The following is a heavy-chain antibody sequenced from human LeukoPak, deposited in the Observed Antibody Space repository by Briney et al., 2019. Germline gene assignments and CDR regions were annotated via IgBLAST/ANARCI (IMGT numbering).Heavy chain of an antibody. CDR1: GGSISSYY. D-gene: IGHD2-15*01. Sequence: SETLSLTCTVSGGSISSYYWSWIRQPPGKGLEWIGYIYYSGSTNYNPSLRGRVTISVDTSKNQFSLKLSSVTAADTAVYYCAREVVAATPSSYMDVWGEGTTVTVSS. J-gene: IGHJ6*03. CDR3: AREVVAATPSSYMDV. V-gene: IGHV4-59*01. CDR2: IYYSGST.